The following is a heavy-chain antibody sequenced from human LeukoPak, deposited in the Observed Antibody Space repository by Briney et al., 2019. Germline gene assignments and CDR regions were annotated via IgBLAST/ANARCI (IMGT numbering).Heavy chain of an antibody. CDR1: GFTVSSNY. CDR3: ARDIVGENYFDY. V-gene: IGHV3-66*01. Sequence: GGSLRLSCAASGFTVSSNYMSWVRQAPGEGLEWVSVIYSGGSTYYADSVKGRFTISRDNSKNTLYLQMNSLRAEDTAVYYCARDIVGENYFDYWGQGTLVTVSS. CDR2: IYSGGST. D-gene: IGHD1-26*01. J-gene: IGHJ4*02.